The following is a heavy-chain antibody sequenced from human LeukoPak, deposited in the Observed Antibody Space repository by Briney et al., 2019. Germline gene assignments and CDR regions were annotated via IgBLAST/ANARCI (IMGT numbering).Heavy chain of an antibody. CDR3: ARHSGRELRHSSNYYDMDV. D-gene: IGHD1-26*01. V-gene: IGHV4-4*09. J-gene: IGHJ6*03. CDR1: GASISGHY. Sequence: SETLSLTCTVSGASISGHYWSWFRQPPGKGLEWVAYTHTSAETNYSPSLKSRLTISADTSNNQVSLQLTSVTAADTAVYYCARHSGRELRHSSNYYDMDVWGKGTTVTVSS. CDR2: THTSAET.